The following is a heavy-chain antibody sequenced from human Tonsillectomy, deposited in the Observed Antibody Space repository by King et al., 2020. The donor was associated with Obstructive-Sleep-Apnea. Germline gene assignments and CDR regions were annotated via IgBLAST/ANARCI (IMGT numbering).Heavy chain of an antibody. CDR3: TGGVLGY. Sequence: QLVQSGGGWVKPGGSLRLSCAASGFTFSDYYMTWVRQAPGTGLEWISYINSGGDTIYYANSVKGRFTISRDNAKKSLSLQMNDLRAEDSAVYYCTGGVLGYWGQGTQVTVSS. CDR1: GFTFSDYY. V-gene: IGHV3-11*01. CDR2: INSGGDTI. J-gene: IGHJ4*02.